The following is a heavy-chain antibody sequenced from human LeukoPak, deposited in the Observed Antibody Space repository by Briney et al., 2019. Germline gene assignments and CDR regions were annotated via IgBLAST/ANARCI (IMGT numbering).Heavy chain of an antibody. CDR3: ARDVVFRDSSGYYRFCRFDY. D-gene: IGHD3-22*01. J-gene: IGHJ4*02. V-gene: IGHV1-69*13. CDR1: GGTFSSYA. Sequence: SVKVSCKASGGTFSSYAISWVRQAPGQGLEWMGGIIPIFGTANYAQKFQGRVTITADESTSTAYMELSSLRSEDTAVYYCARDVVFRDSSGYYRFCRFDYWGQGTLVTVSS. CDR2: IIPIFGTA.